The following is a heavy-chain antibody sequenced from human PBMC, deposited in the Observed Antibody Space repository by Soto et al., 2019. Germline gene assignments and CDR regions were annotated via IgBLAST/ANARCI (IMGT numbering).Heavy chain of an antibody. CDR3: AHTRVPDTLDY. Sequence: QITLKESGPTLVKPTQPLTLTCTFSGFSLTTSGVGVTWIRQPPGKALEWLGLIYWNGIERYSPSLKSRLSLTKDTSKDQVVLTMTDVGPVDTATYYCAHTRVPDTLDYWGPGTRVTVSS. CDR2: IYWNGIE. V-gene: IGHV2-5*01. CDR1: GFSLTTSGVG. D-gene: IGHD2-2*01. J-gene: IGHJ4*02.